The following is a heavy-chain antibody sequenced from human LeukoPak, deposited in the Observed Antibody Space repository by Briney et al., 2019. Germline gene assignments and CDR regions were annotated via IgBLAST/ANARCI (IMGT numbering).Heavy chain of an antibody. V-gene: IGHV3-74*01. CDR3: ASLQNVPSYYYYYVMDA. Sequence: GGSLRLSCAASGFTFSNYWMHWVRQAPGKGLVWVSRINSDGSTTNYADSVKGRFTISRDNAKNTLFLQMNSLRAEDTAVYYCASLQNVPSYYYYYVMDAWGQGTTVTVSS. CDR2: INSDGSTT. D-gene: IGHD2/OR15-2a*01. J-gene: IGHJ6*02. CDR1: GFTFSNYW.